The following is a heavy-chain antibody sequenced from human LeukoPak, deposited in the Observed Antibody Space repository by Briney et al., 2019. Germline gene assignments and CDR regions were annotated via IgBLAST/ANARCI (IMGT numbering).Heavy chain of an antibody. J-gene: IGHJ4*02. CDR1: GFTFSSYA. CDR2: ISYDGSNK. CDR3: AKEFNRGLPDY. Sequence: PGGSLRLSCAASGFTFSSYAMHWVRQAPGKGLEWVAVISYDGSNKYYADSVKGRFTISRDNSKNTLYLQMNSLRAEDTAVYYCAKEFNRGLPDYWGQGTLVTV. V-gene: IGHV3-30-3*01. D-gene: IGHD2-21*01.